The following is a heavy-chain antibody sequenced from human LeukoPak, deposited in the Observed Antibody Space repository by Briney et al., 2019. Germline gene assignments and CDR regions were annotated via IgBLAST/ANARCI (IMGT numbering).Heavy chain of an antibody. CDR3: ARRGPYCGGDCYSPGAEYFQH. CDR1: GFTFSTHS. Sequence: GGSLRLSCAASGFTFSTHSMNWVRQAPGKGLEWISYISSSRSAIYYADSVKGRFTISRDNAKNSLYLQMNSLRADDTAVYYCARRGPYCGGDCYSPGAEYFQHWGQGTLVTVSS. J-gene: IGHJ1*01. D-gene: IGHD2-21*02. CDR2: ISSSRSAI. V-gene: IGHV3-48*04.